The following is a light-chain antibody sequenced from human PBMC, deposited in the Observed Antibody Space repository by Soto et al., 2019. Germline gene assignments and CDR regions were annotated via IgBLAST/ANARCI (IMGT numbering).Light chain of an antibody. CDR2: DAS. J-gene: IGKJ5*01. CDR3: QQRSNWPPIT. CDR1: QSVKSF. V-gene: IGKV3-11*01. Sequence: EIVLTQSPPSVPVSPGERAAISCRASQSVKSFLVWYQQQPAQAPRLLIYDASHRATGSPARFSGSGSGTDFTLTISSLQPEDAAVYYCQQRSNWPPITFGQGTRLEIK.